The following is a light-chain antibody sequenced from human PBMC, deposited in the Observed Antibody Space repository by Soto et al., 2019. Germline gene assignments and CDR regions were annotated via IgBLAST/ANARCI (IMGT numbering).Light chain of an antibody. CDR2: QTS. CDR3: QHYSGWPPV. CDR1: QSVSSN. V-gene: IGKV3-15*01. Sequence: EIALTQSPGTLSLSLVERATISCSASQSVSSNVAWYQQKPGQAPRLLIYQTSARATGIPGRFSGSGSGTDFTLTISNLQSEDFALYYCQHYSGWPPVFGQGTKVDIK. J-gene: IGKJ2*01.